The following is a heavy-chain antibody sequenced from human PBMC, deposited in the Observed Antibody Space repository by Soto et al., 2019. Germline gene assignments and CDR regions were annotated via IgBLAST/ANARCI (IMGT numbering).Heavy chain of an antibody. V-gene: IGHV3-23*01. CDR1: GFIFSSYA. J-gene: IGHJ6*02. D-gene: IGHD3-3*01. CDR3: AKDLNYDFWSGYSAYGMDV. Sequence: GGSLRLSCAASGFIFSSYAMTWVRQAPGKGLEWVSFISGSGGSTYYADSVKGRFTISRDNSKNTLYLQMNSLRAEDTAVYYCAKDLNYDFWSGYSAYGMDVWGQGTTVTVSS. CDR2: ISGSGGST.